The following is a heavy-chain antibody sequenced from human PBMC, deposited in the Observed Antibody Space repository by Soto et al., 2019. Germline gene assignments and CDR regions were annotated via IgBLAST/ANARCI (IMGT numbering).Heavy chain of an antibody. CDR1: GFSFDTYN. CDR3: ARDHLGIAAGDFDL. Sequence: ESGGGLVKPGGSLRLSCAASGFSFDTYNMNWVRQAPGKGLEWVSSISSGRPDIFYADWVRGRFTISRDDAKKSLFLQMNSLRADDTAVYYCARDHLGIAAGDFDLWGQGTLVTVSS. J-gene: IGHJ4*02. CDR2: ISSGRPDI. D-gene: IGHD6-19*01. V-gene: IGHV3-21*01.